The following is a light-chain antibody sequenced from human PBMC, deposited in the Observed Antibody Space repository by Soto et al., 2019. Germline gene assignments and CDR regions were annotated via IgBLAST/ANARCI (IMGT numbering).Light chain of an antibody. V-gene: IGKV1-39*01. Sequence: DIQMTQSPSSLSASVGDRVTITCRASQSISSYLNWYQQKPGKPPKLLMYAASSLQSGVPSRFSGSGSGTDFTLTISRLQPEDFATYYCQHSYSTPLTFGGGTKVEIK. CDR1: QSISSY. J-gene: IGKJ4*01. CDR3: QHSYSTPLT. CDR2: AAS.